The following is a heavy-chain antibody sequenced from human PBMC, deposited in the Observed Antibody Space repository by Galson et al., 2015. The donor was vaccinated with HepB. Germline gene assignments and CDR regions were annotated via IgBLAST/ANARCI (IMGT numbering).Heavy chain of an antibody. D-gene: IGHD3-22*01. V-gene: IGHV1-69*13. CDR1: GGTFSSKT. J-gene: IGHJ4*02. CDR3: ARQYDTCGYYAY. Sequence: SVKVSCKASGGTFSSKTISWVRQAPGQGLEWMGGIIPMFGSAKYAQRFQGRVTITADESTTTTYMELSSLRSGDTAVYYCARQYDTCGYYAYWGQGTLVTVSS. CDR2: IIPMFGSA.